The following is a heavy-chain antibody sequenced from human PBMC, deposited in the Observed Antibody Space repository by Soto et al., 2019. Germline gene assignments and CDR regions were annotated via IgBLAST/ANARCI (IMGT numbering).Heavy chain of an antibody. CDR3: AREPSI. V-gene: IGHV4-31*03. CDR1: CGSISSGGYY. Sequence: QVQLQESGPGLVKPSQTLSLTCTVSCGSISSGGYYWNWLRQHPGKGLEWIGYIYYSGYTYYNPSLKSRVTISVYTSKNQFSLKLSSVTAADTAVYYCAREPSIWGQGTLVTVSS. J-gene: IGHJ4*02. CDR2: IYYSGYT.